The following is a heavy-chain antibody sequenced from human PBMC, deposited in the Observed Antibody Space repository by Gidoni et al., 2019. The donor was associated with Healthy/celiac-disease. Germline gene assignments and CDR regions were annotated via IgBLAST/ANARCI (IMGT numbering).Heavy chain of an antibody. CDR2: ISAYNGNT. CDR1: GYTFTSYG. J-gene: IGHJ4*02. Sequence: QVQLVQSGAEVKKPGASVNFSCKASGYTFTSYGISWVRQDPGQGIEWMGWISAYNGNTNYAQKLQGRVTMTTDTATSTAYMEMRRLRSDDTAVYYCARDVYCSSTRGYGFELVYWGQGTLVTVSS. CDR3: ARDVYCSSTRGYGFELVY. D-gene: IGHD2-2*01. V-gene: IGHV1-18*01.